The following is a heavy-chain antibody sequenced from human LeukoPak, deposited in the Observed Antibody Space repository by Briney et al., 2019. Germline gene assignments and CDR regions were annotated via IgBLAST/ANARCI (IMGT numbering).Heavy chain of an antibody. CDR3: ARRDVSGLYYFDY. CDR2: ISGSGGGP. V-gene: IGHV3-23*01. D-gene: IGHD2-15*01. CDR1: GFTFSSYV. J-gene: IGHJ4*02. Sequence: GGSLRLSCAASGFTFSSYVMSWVRQAPGKGLEWVSVISGSGGGPSCADSVKGRFTIYRDNSKNTLTLQMNSLRVEDTGVYYCARRDVSGLYYFDYWGQGTLVTVSA.